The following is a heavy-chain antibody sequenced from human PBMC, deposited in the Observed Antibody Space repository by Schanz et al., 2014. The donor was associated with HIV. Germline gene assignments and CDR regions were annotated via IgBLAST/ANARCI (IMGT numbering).Heavy chain of an antibody. Sequence: QVQLVESGGGVVQPGRSLRLSCAASGFSFSNFGMHWVRQAPGKGLEWVAVISYDGRNKYYADSVKGRLTISRDNSKNTLYLQMKSLRREDTAVYYCAKGLTIWLQPPFDYWGQGTLVTVSS. J-gene: IGHJ4*02. D-gene: IGHD5-12*01. CDR3: AKGLTIWLQPPFDY. CDR2: ISYDGRNK. CDR1: GFSFSNFG. V-gene: IGHV3-30*18.